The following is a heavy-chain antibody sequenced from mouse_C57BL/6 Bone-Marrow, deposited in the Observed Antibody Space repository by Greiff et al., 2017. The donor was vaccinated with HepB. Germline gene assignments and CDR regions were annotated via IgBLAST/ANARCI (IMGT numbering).Heavy chain of an antibody. D-gene: IGHD1-1*01. CDR3: ARVTTVVATDY. Sequence: QVQLQQPGAELVKPGASVKLSCKASGYTFTSYWMHWVKQRLGQGLEWIGMIHPNSGSTNYNEKFKSKATLTVDKSSSTAYMQLSSLTSEDSAVYYCARVTTVVATDYWGQGTTLTVSS. V-gene: IGHV1-64*01. CDR2: IHPNSGST. J-gene: IGHJ2*01. CDR1: GYTFTSYW.